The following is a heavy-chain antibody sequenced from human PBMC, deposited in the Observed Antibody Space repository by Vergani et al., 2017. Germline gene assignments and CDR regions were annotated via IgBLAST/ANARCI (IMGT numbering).Heavy chain of an antibody. CDR2: ISSSSSYI. CDR3: ARDPYYDILTGYPSAFDY. Sequence: LEESGGGSVKPGGSLRLSCAASGFTFSSYSMNWVRQAPGKGLEWVSSISSSSSYIYYADSVKGRFTISRDNAKNSLYLQMYSLRAEDTAVYYCARDPYYDILTGYPSAFDYWGQGTLVTVSS. J-gene: IGHJ4*02. CDR1: GFTFSSYS. D-gene: IGHD3-9*01. V-gene: IGHV3-21*01.